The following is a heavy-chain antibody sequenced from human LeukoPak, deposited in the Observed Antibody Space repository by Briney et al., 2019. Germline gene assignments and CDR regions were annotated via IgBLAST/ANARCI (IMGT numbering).Heavy chain of an antibody. V-gene: IGHV1-2*02. CDR2: INPNSGGT. CDR1: GYTFTGYY. D-gene: IGHD1-26*01. J-gene: IGHJ6*03. CDR3: ARDGPEPRIVGATTPYYYYMDV. Sequence: SVNVSCKASGYTFTGYYMHWVRQAPGQGLAWMGWINPNSGGTNYAQKFQGRVTMTRDTAISTAYRELSKLRSDDTAVYYCARDGPEPRIVGATTPYYYYMDVWGKGTTVTVSS.